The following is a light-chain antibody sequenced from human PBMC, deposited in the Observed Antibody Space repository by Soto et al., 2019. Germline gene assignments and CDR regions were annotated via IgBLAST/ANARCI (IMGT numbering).Light chain of an antibody. CDR2: GAS. J-gene: IGKJ4*01. Sequence: EIVLTQSPGTLSLSPGERATLSCRASQSVSSSYLAWYQQKPGQAHRLLIYGASSRATGIPDRFSGSGSGTHFTLTISRLEPEECAVYYCQQYCSSQLTFGGGTKVEIK. CDR1: QSVSSSY. V-gene: IGKV3-20*01. CDR3: QQYCSSQLT.